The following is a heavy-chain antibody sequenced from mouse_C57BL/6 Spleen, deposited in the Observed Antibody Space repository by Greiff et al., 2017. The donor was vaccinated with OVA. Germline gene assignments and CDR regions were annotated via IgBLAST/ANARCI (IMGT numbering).Heavy chain of an antibody. D-gene: IGHD4-1*01. J-gene: IGHJ4*01. CDR3: ATNWDDYAMDY. CDR1: GYTFTSYG. Sequence: VQLQQSGAELARPGASVKLSCKASGYTFTSYGISWVKQRTGQGLEWIGEIYHRSGNTYYNEKFKGKATLTADKSSSTAYMELRSLTSEDSAVYFCATNWDDYAMDYWGQGTSVTVSS. V-gene: IGHV1-81*01. CDR2: IYHRSGNT.